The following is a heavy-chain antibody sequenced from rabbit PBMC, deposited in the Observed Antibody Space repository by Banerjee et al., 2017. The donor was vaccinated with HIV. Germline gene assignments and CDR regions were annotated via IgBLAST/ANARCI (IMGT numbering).Heavy chain of an antibody. CDR2: IYGGDSATT. V-gene: IGHV1S40*01. J-gene: IGHJ4*01. CDR3: ARDLAGVIGWNFGL. Sequence: QSLEESGGDLVKPGASLTLTCKASGFSLSSSYWICWVRQAPGKGLELIGCIYGGDSATTWYASWVNGRFTTSKTSPTTVTLQMTSLTAADTATYFCARDLAGVIGWNFGLWGPGTLVTVS. D-gene: IGHD4-1*01. CDR1: GFSLSSSYW.